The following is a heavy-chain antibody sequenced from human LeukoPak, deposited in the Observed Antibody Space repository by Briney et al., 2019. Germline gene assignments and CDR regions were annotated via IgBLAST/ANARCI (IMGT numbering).Heavy chain of an antibody. D-gene: IGHD6-19*01. V-gene: IGHV3-7*01. CDR3: ARQAGVT. CDR2: IKGDASEK. J-gene: IGHJ5*02. Sequence: GGSLRLSCAASGFSINNYWMTWYRQAPGKGLECVAHIKGDASEKHYVDSVKGRFTISRDNAENSLYLQMNSLRAEDTAVYYCARQAGVTWGQGTLVTVSS. CDR1: GFSINNYW.